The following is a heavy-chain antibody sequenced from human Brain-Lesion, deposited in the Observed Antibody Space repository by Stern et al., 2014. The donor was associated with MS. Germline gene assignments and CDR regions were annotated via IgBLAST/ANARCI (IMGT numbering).Heavy chain of an antibody. CDR2: VNKDGRRT. Sequence: VHLVESGGGLVQPGGSLRLSCAASGFSFSNYWMHWVRQAPAKGLVWVSRVNKDGRRTRYADSVKGRFTMSRDNAKNTLYLQMNSLRVEDTAIYYCARGERWFDSWGQGTLVTVSS. V-gene: IGHV3-74*02. CDR3: ARGERWFDS. CDR1: GFSFSNYW. D-gene: IGHD3-10*01. J-gene: IGHJ5*01.